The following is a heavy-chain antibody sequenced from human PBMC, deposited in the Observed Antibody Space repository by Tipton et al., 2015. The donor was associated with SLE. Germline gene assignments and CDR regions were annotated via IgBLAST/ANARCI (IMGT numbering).Heavy chain of an antibody. Sequence: LRLSCAASGFTFSNYWMHWVRQAPGKGLEWIGYIYYNGDTYYNPSLKSPVTISVDTSKNQFSLNLSSVTAADTAMYYCARIHYDTTGYPNWFDPWGQGTLVTVSS. CDR1: GFTFSNY. J-gene: IGHJ5*02. CDR2: IYYNGDT. D-gene: IGHD3-22*01. V-gene: IGHV4-31*02. CDR3: ARIHYDTTGYPNWFDP.